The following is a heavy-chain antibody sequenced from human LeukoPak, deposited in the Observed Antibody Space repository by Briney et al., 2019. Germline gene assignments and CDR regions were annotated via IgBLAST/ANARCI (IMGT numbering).Heavy chain of an antibody. J-gene: IGHJ4*02. CDR1: GFSLGDYA. CDR2: IKCKHYVCTK. Sequence: PGGSLRLSCTASGFSLGDYAMRWVRQATGGGQERVGFIKCKHYVCTKEYAETHQDRISISRDDSKSIAYLQINSLKTEDTAVYYCTREGIPYQFDYWGRGTLVTVSS. CDR3: TREGIPYQFDY. V-gene: IGHV3-49*04. D-gene: IGHD2-8*01.